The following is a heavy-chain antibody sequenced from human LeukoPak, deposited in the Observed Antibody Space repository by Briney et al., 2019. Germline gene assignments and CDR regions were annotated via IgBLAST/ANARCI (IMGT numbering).Heavy chain of an antibody. J-gene: IGHJ3*02. CDR1: GFTFSSYN. D-gene: IGHD6-19*01. Sequence: GGSLRLSCAASGFTFSSYNMKWVRQAPGKGLEWVSSISSSSSYIYYADSVRGRFTISRDNGKDSLYLQMNSLRAEDTAVYYCARDVGSGHGFDIWGQGTMVTVSS. CDR2: ISSSSSYI. CDR3: ARDVGSGHGFDI. V-gene: IGHV3-21*01.